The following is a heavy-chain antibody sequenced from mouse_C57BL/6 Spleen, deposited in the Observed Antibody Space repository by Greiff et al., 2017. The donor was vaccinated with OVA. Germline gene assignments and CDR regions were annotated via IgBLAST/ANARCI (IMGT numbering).Heavy chain of an antibody. Sequence: QVQLQQSGPELVKPGASVKISCKASGYAFSSSWMNWVKQRPGKGLEWIGRIYPGDGDTNYNGKFKGKATLTADKSSSTAYMQLSSLTSEDSAVYVCASSHYYDYDGYYFDYWGQGTTLTVSS. CDR2: IYPGDGDT. CDR3: ASSHYYDYDGYYFDY. CDR1: GYAFSSSW. V-gene: IGHV1-82*01. J-gene: IGHJ2*01. D-gene: IGHD2-4*01.